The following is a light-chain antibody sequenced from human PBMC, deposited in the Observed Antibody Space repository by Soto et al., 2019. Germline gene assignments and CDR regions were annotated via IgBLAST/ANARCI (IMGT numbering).Light chain of an antibody. J-gene: IGLJ3*02. Sequence: QAVVTQPPSASGTPGQRVTISGSESSSSIGSNYIYWYQQLPGTAPKLLIYRDSQRPSGVPDRFSGSKSGTSASLAISGLRSEDEADYYCAAWDDSLRGWVFGGGTKLTVL. CDR3: AAWDDSLRGWV. V-gene: IGLV1-47*01. CDR2: RDS. CDR1: SSSIGSNY.